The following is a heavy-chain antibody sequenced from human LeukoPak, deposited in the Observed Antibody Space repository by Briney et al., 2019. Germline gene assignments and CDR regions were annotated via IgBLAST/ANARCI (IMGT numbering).Heavy chain of an antibody. V-gene: IGHV1-46*01. J-gene: IGHJ6*03. Sequence: GASVKVSCKASGYTFTSYYMHWVRQAPGQGLEWMGIINPSGGSTSYAQKFQGRVTMTRDMSTSTVYMELSSLRSEDTAVYYCARDGDSSGYYRTLGYYYYYMDVWGKGTTVTVSS. CDR2: INPSGGST. CDR3: ARDGDSSGYYRTLGYYYYYMDV. CDR1: GYTFTSYY. D-gene: IGHD3-22*01.